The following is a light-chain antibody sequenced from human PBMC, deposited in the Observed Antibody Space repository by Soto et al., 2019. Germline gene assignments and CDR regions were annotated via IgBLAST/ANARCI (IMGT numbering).Light chain of an antibody. CDR3: GTWDSSLSAWV. V-gene: IGLV1-51*02. J-gene: IGLJ3*02. CDR1: SSNIGNNY. Sequence: QSVLTQPPSVSAAPGQKVTISCSGSSSNIGNNYVSWYQQLPGTAPKLLIYENNKRPSGIPDRFSGSKSGTLATLGITGLQTGDEADYYCGTWDSSLSAWVFGGGTKLPVL. CDR2: ENN.